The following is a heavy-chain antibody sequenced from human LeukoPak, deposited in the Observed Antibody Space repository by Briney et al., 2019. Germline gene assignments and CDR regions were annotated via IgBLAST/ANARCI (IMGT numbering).Heavy chain of an antibody. D-gene: IGHD1-26*01. J-gene: IGHJ6*02. Sequence: QTGGSLRLSCAASGFTFDDYAMHWVRQAPGKGLEWVSGISWNSGSIGYADSVKGRFTTSRDNAKNSLYLQMNSLRAEDTALYYCAKDRGVGAIYYYYYGMDVWGQGTTVTVSS. CDR1: GFTFDDYA. CDR2: ISWNSGSI. CDR3: AKDRGVGAIYYYYYGMDV. V-gene: IGHV3-9*01.